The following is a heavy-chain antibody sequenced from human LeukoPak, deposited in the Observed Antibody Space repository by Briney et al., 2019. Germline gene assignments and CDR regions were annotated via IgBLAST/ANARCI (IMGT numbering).Heavy chain of an antibody. CDR2: ISSNGSNT. D-gene: IGHD3-16*01. V-gene: IGHV3-64*01. CDR3: ATRYAY. J-gene: IGHJ4*02. Sequence: GSLRLSCAASRLTFSGYAMHWVRQAPGKGLEYFSAISSNGSNTYYANSVKGRFTISRDNSKNTLYLQMGSLRGEDTAVYYCATRYAYWGQGTLVTVSS. CDR1: RLTFSGYA.